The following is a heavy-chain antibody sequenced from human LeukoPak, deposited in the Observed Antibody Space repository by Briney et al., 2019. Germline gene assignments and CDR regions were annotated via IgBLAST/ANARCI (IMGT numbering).Heavy chain of an antibody. V-gene: IGHV4-34*01. D-gene: IGHD4-11*01. Sequence: PSETLSLTCAVYGGSFSDFHWTWIRQSPGKGLEWIGSIYYSGSNYYNPSLKSRVTISVDTSKNQFSLKLSSVTAADTAVYYCARRGYSNDPYYYYYYMDVWGKGTTVTVSS. CDR1: GGSFSDFH. CDR3: ARRGYSNDPYYYYYYMDV. J-gene: IGHJ6*03. CDR2: IYYSGSN.